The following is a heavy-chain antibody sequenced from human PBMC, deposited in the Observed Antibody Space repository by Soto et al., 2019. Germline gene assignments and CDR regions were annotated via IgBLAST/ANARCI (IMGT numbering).Heavy chain of an antibody. Sequence: GGSLRLSCAASGFTFSSYGMHWVRQAPGKGLEWVAVIWYDGSNKYYADSVKGRFTISRDNSKNTLYLQMNSLRAEDTAVYYCAREHRYSNSYNWFAPWGQGTLVTVSS. D-gene: IGHD4-4*01. CDR2: IWYDGSNK. CDR3: AREHRYSNSYNWFAP. J-gene: IGHJ5*02. CDR1: GFTFSSYG. V-gene: IGHV3-33*01.